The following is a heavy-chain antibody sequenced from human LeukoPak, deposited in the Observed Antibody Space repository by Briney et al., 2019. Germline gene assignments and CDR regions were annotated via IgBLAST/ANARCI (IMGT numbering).Heavy chain of an antibody. Sequence: PSETLSLTCTVSGYSISSGYYWGWIRQPPGKGLEWIGSIYHSGSTYYNPSLKSRVTISVDTSKNQFSLKLSSVTAADTAVYYCARGREDYYYYYMDVWGKGTTVTVSS. J-gene: IGHJ6*03. V-gene: IGHV4-38-2*02. CDR1: GYSISSGYY. CDR3: ARGREDYYYYYMDV. CDR2: IYHSGST.